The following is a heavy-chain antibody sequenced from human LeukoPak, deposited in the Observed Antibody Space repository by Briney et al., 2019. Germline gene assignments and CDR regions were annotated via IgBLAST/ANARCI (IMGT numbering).Heavy chain of an antibody. CDR1: GFTFSSYW. J-gene: IGHJ3*02. D-gene: IGHD2-15*01. Sequence: GGSLRLSRAASGFTFSSYWMSWVRQAPGKGLEWVANIKQDGSEKYYVDSVKGRFTISRDNDKNSLYLQMNSLRAEDTAVYYCARAYCSGGSCYFPDAFDIWGQGTMVTVSS. CDR3: ARAYCSGGSCYFPDAFDI. CDR2: IKQDGSEK. V-gene: IGHV3-7*03.